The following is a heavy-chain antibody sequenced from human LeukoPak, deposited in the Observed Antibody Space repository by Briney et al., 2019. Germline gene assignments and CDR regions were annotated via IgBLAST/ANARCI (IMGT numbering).Heavy chain of an antibody. CDR2: IKQDGSEK. V-gene: IGHV3-7*01. CDR1: GFTFSSYW. D-gene: IGHD3-10*01. CDR3: ARVKRITMVRGVPHYYYGMDV. J-gene: IGHJ6*02. Sequence: GGSLRLSCAASGFTFSSYWMSWARQVPGKGLEWVANIKQDGSEKYYVDSVKGRFTISRDNAKNSLYLQMNSLRAEDTAVYYCARVKRITMVRGVPHYYYGMDVWGQGTTVTVSS.